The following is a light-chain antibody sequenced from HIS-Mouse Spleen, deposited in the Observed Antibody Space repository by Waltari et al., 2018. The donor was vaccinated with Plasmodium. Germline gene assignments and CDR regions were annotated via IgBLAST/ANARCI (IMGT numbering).Light chain of an antibody. Sequence: QSVLTQPPSVSAAPGQQVTISCSGSSSNIGHNYVSWYQQLPGTAPKLLIYDNNKRPSGIPARFSGSKSGTSATLGITGLQTGDEADYYCGTWDSSLSAGVVFGGGTKLTVL. CDR3: GTWDSSLSAGVV. V-gene: IGLV1-51*01. CDR1: SSNIGHNY. J-gene: IGLJ2*01. CDR2: DNN.